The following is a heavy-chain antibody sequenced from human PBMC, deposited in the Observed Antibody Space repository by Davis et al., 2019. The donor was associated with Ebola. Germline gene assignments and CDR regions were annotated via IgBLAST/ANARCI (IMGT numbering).Heavy chain of an antibody. V-gene: IGHV3-23*01. D-gene: IGHD3-10*01. CDR1: GFTFSSYA. CDR2: ISTGGGVT. Sequence: PGGSLRLSCAASGFTFSSYAMSWVRQAPGKGLEWVSGISTGGGVTIYADSVKGRFTISKDNAKNTLYLQMNSLRAEDTAVYYCARLGVRGVIHTDYWGQGTLVTVSS. J-gene: IGHJ4*02. CDR3: ARLGVRGVIHTDY.